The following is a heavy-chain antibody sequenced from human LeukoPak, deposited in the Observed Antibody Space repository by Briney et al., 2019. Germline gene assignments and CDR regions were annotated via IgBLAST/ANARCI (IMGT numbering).Heavy chain of an antibody. CDR1: GGSISSYY. V-gene: IGHV4-59*08. D-gene: IGHD3-22*01. CDR2: IYYSGST. J-gene: IGHJ4*02. CDR3: ARHPMIVVVPDY. Sequence: SETLSLTCTVSGGSISSYYWSWIRQPPGKGLEWIGYIYYSGSTNYNPSLKSRVTISVDTPKNQFSLKLSSVTAADTAVYYCARHPMIVVVPDYWGQGTLVTVSS.